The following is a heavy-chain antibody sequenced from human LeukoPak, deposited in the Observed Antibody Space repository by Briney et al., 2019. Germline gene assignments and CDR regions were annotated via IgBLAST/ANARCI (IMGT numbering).Heavy chain of an antibody. CDR1: GFTVRTTL. D-gene: IGHD4-17*01. Sequence: GGSLRLSCTVSGFTVRTTLMDWVRQAPGKGLEWVSLIYDDGRTRYADSVRGRFTISRDNSKNTLYLQMDSLRAEDTAVYYCVKEARGTTVYYWGQGTLVTVSS. CDR3: VKEARGTTVYY. V-gene: IGHV3-66*01. J-gene: IGHJ4*02. CDR2: IYDDGRT.